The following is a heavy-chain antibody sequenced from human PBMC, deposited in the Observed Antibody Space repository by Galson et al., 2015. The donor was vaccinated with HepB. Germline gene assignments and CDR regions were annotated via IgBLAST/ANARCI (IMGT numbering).Heavy chain of an antibody. CDR2: IIPILGIA. Sequence: SVKVSCKASGGTFSSYAISWVRQAPGQGLEWMVRIIPILGIANYAQKFQGRVTITADKSTSTAYMELSSLRSEDTAVYYCARTRYCSGGSCYSRYFDYWGQGTLVTVSS. D-gene: IGHD2-15*01. J-gene: IGHJ4*02. CDR1: GGTFSSYA. V-gene: IGHV1-69*04. CDR3: ARTRYCSGGSCYSRYFDY.